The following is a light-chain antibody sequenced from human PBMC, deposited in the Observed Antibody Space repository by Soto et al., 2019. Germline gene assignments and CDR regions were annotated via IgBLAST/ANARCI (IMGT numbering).Light chain of an antibody. J-gene: IGKJ1*01. CDR1: QSIDRW. CDR3: QKYDSAPT. Sequence: MTQSPATLSVSPGERATLSCRASQSIDRWLAWYQQKPGKAPKLLIHSASTLQSGVPSRFSGSGSGTDFTLTISSLQPEDVASYYCQKYDSAPTFGPGTKVDIK. CDR2: SAS. V-gene: IGKV1-27*01.